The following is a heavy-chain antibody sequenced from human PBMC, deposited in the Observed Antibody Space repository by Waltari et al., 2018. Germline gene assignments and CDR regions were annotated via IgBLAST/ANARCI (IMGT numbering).Heavy chain of an antibody. D-gene: IGHD1-1*01. Sequence: QVHLVESGGGLVKHGGSLRLSCAASGFTCSDYYMTWTRQAPGKGLEWVSYISGTSEYTNSADSVKGRFTVSRDNARNSLYLQMNSLRTEDTAVYYCARRRATALDYWGQGTLVAVSS. CDR1: GFTCSDYY. V-gene: IGHV3-11*05. CDR3: ARRRATALDY. J-gene: IGHJ4*02. CDR2: ISGTSEYT.